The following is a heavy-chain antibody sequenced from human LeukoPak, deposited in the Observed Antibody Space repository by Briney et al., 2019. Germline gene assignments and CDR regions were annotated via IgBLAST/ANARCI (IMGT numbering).Heavy chain of an antibody. CDR3: ARETDYYDSGGYYLQWFDP. Sequence: SETLSLTCTVSGGSITSGGYYWSWIRQHPGKGLEWIGYIYYSGSTSYNPSLKSRVTISLDTFKNQFSLKLSSVTAADTAVYYCARETDYYDSGGYYLQWFDPWGQGTLVTVSS. J-gene: IGHJ5*02. CDR1: GGSITSGGYY. V-gene: IGHV4-31*03. D-gene: IGHD3-22*01. CDR2: IYYSGST.